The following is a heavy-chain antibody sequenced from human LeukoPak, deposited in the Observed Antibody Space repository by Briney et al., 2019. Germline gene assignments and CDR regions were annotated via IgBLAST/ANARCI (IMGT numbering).Heavy chain of an antibody. CDR3: ARHGRPGYGGYENAFDI. CDR1: RGSIRTYY. Sequence: SETLSLTRTVSRGSIRTYYWSWIRQPPGQGLEWIGNIYDSGDTYYTPSLKSRVTMFVDTSKNQFSLKLSSVTAADTAVYYCARHGRPGYGGYENAFDIWGQGTMVTVSS. V-gene: IGHV4-59*04. D-gene: IGHD5-12*01. J-gene: IGHJ3*02. CDR2: IYDSGDT.